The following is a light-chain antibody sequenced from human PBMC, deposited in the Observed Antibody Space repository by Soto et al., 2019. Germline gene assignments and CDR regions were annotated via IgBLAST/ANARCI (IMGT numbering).Light chain of an antibody. J-gene: IGKJ4*01. CDR3: QQRGNWPLT. CDR2: DAS. V-gene: IGKV3-11*01. CDR1: QSVRSF. Sequence: DIVLTQSPATLSLSPGERATLSCRASQSVRSFLAWYQQKPAQAPRLLIYDASNRTTGIPARFSGSGSGTDFTLTISSLEPEDFAVYYCQQRGNWPLTFGGGTKVEIK.